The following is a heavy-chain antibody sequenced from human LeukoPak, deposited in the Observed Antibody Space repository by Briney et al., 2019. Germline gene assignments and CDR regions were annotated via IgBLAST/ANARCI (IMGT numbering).Heavy chain of an antibody. J-gene: IGHJ4*02. CDR1: GYSFTSYW. CDR2: IYPGDSDT. Sequence: GESLKISCKGSGYSFTSYWIGWVRQMPGKGLEWMGTIYPGDSDTRYSPSFQGQVTISADKSISTAYLQWSSLKASDTAMYYCARSISGGSYIGGDFDYWGQGTLVTVSS. V-gene: IGHV5-51*01. CDR3: ARSISGGSYIGGDFDY. D-gene: IGHD1-26*01.